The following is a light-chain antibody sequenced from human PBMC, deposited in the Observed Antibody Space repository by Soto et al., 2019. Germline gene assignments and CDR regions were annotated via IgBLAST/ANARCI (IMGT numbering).Light chain of an antibody. Sequence: DIVMTQSPDSLAVSLGERATINCKSSQRVLYSGNNKDALVWYQQKPGQPLKMLISWASTRESGVSDRFSGSGSGTDFTLTISSLQAEDVAVYYCQQFYTTPSFGQGTKVEIK. CDR3: QQFYTTPS. V-gene: IGKV4-1*01. CDR1: QRVLYSGNNKDA. CDR2: WAS. J-gene: IGKJ1*01.